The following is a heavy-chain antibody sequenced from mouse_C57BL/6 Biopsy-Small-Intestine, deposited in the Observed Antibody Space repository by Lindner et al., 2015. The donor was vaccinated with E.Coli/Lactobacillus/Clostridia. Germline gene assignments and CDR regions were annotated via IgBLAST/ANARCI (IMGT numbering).Heavy chain of an antibody. Sequence: EWIAYISSGSSTIYYADTVKGRFTISRDNAKNTLFLQMTSLRSEDTAMYYCAKPHYYAMDYWGQGTSVTVSS. J-gene: IGHJ4*01. CDR2: ISSGSSTI. V-gene: IGHV5-17*01. CDR3: AKPHYYAMDY.